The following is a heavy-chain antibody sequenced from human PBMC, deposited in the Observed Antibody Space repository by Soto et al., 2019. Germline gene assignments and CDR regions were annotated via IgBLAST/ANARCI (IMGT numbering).Heavy chain of an antibody. V-gene: IGHV3-23*01. CDR1: GFTFSSYA. CDR3: AKDSSGSYYLLYYYYYGMDV. CDR2: ISGSGGST. J-gene: IGHJ6*02. D-gene: IGHD3-10*01. Sequence: GGSLRLSCAASGFTFSSYAMSWVRQAPGKGLEWVSAISGSGGSTYYADSVKGRFTISRDNSKNTLYLQMNSLRAEDTAVYYCAKDSSGSYYLLYYYYYGMDVWGQGTTVTVSS.